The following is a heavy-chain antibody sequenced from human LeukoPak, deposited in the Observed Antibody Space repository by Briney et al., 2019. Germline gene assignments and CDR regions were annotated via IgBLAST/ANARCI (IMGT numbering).Heavy chain of an antibody. CDR3: AKYCISADCYANWFGP. J-gene: IGHJ5*02. CDR2: SKSKTDGGTT. V-gene: IGHV3-15*01. D-gene: IGHD2-2*01. CDR1: GFTLSSAW. Sequence: GGSLRLSCAGSGFTLSSAWMTWVRQAPGKGLEWVGLSKSKTDGGTTDYAAPVKGRYTISRDDSKNTLYLQMNSLKTEDTAVYYCAKYCISADCYANWFGPWGQGTLVTVSS.